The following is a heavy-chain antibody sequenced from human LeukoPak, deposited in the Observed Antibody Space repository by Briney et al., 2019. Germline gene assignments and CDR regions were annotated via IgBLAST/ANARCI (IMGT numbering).Heavy chain of an antibody. Sequence: SETLSLTCTVSGGSISSNTHFWGWIRQPPGKGLEWIGTIYYSGSTYYNPSLKSRVTISVDTSKNQFSLKLSSVTAADTAVYYCARTGYCSGGSCYPEDWFDPWGQGTLVTVSS. CDR1: GGSISSNTHF. V-gene: IGHV4-39*07. CDR3: ARTGYCSGGSCYPEDWFDP. CDR2: IYYSGST. J-gene: IGHJ5*02. D-gene: IGHD2-15*01.